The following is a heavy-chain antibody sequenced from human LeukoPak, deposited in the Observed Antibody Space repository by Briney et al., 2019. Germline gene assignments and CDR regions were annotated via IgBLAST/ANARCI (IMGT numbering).Heavy chain of an antibody. Sequence: SGTLSLTCTVSGGSISSYYWSWIRQPPGKGLEWIGYIYYSGSTNYNPSLKSRVTISVDTSKNQFSLKLSSVTAADTAVYYCARDPNGLDYFDYWGQGTLVTVSS. J-gene: IGHJ4*02. D-gene: IGHD5-24*01. V-gene: IGHV4-59*01. CDR1: GGSISSYY. CDR3: ARDPNGLDYFDY. CDR2: IYYSGST.